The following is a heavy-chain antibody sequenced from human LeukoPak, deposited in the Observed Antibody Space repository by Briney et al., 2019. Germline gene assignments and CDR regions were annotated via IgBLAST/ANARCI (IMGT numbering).Heavy chain of an antibody. CDR2: IKPEGSGT. V-gene: IGHV3-74*01. Sequence: VGSLRLSCAASGFTFSSYLMHLVRQGPGEGGVCVSRIKPEGSGTRQAASVKGRLSISRDNTKNSLYLQTNRLRAKDTAVYYCTRGTYSNSWYGGLGYWGQGTLVTVSS. CDR1: GFTFSSYL. J-gene: IGHJ4*02. CDR3: TRGTYSNSWYGGLGY. D-gene: IGHD6-13*01.